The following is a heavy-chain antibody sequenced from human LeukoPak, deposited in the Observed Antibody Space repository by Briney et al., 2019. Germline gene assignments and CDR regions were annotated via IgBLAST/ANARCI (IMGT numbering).Heavy chain of an antibody. Sequence: SETLSLSCADSGGSVSSNYWRWVRQPPGKGLEWVWYIYNGGSTYYTQSTKSRVTISVDTSKNQFSLTLSSVTAADTAVYYCARGYGSGSYYKDYWGQGTLVTISS. CDR3: ARGYGSGSYYKDY. CDR1: GGSVSSNY. V-gene: IGHV4-59*06. CDR2: IYNGGST. D-gene: IGHD3-10*01. J-gene: IGHJ4*02.